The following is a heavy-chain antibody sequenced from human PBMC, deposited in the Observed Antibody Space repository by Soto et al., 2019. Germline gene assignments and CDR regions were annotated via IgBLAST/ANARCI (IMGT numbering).Heavy chain of an antibody. CDR1: GFTFSSYG. CDR3: AENRPPPSTGPIAY. D-gene: IGHD4-17*01. V-gene: IGHV3-30*18. J-gene: IGHJ4*02. Sequence: QVQLVESGGGVVQPGRSLRLSCAASGFTFSSYGMHWVRQAPGKGLEWVAVISYDGSMTYYADSVKGRFTISRDNSKNTLYLQMNSLRTEDTAVYNCAENRPPPSTGPIAYWGQGTLVTVSS. CDR2: ISYDGSMT.